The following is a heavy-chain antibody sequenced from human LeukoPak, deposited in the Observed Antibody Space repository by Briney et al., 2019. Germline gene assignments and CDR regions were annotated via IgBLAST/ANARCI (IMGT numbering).Heavy chain of an antibody. CDR3: AKEGVDYYMDV. J-gene: IGHJ6*03. CDR2: IYYSGST. Sequence: SETLSLTCTVSGGSISSYYWSWLRQPPGKEMEWMGYIYYSGSTNYNPSLKSRVTISADTSKNQFSLKLSSVSAADTAVYYCAKEGVDYYMDVWGKGTTVTVSS. D-gene: IGHD3-16*01. V-gene: IGHV4-59*01. CDR1: GGSISSYY.